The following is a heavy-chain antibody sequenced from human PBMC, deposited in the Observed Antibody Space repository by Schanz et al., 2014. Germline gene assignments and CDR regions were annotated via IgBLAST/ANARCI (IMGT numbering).Heavy chain of an antibody. Sequence: QVPLVESGGGVVQPGRSLRLSCAASGFSFTTYAMHWVRQAPGKELERVAVISYGGSDKYYTDSVKVHFTISRDDSKNTLYLQMNSLRAEDTAIYYCARDGRKYSSGTLDYFDNWGQGTLVPVSS. V-gene: IGHV3-30*04. CDR2: ISYGGSDK. J-gene: IGHJ4*02. CDR1: GFSFTTYA. D-gene: IGHD6-25*01. CDR3: ARDGRKYSSGTLDYFDN.